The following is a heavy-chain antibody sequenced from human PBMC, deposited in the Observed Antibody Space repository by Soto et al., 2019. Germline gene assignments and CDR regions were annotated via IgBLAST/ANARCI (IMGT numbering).Heavy chain of an antibody. J-gene: IGHJ6*02. CDR2: IYPGDSDT. V-gene: IGHV5-51*01. CDR1: GYSFTSYW. CDR3: ARLTARPVYYYYGMDV. D-gene: IGHD6-6*01. Sequence: GASLKISCKGSGYSFTSYWIGWVRQMPGKGLEWMGIIYPGDSDTRYSPSFQGPVTISADKSISTAYLQWSSLKASDTAMYYCARLTARPVYYYYGMDVWCQGTTVTVSS.